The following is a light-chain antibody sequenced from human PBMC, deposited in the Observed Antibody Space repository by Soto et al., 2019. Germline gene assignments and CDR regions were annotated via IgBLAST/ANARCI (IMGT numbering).Light chain of an antibody. CDR3: AAWDDSLNGPX. J-gene: IGLJ2*01. V-gene: IGLV1-44*01. Sequence: QSVLTQPPSASGTPGQRVTISCSGSSSNIGSNTVNWYQQLPGTAPKLLIYSNNQRPSGVPDRFSGSKSGTSASLAISGLQSEDEADYYCAAWDDSLNGPXFGGGTXVTVL. CDR1: SSNIGSNT. CDR2: SNN.